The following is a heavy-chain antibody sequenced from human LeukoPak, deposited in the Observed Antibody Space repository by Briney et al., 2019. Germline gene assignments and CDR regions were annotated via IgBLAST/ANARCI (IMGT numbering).Heavy chain of an antibody. D-gene: IGHD3-10*01. CDR3: ARQLYVSGSYYAPMDV. CDR2: VYYSGTT. Sequence: SETLSLTCSVSGDSISLSFYYWGWIRQPPGKALEWIGSVYYSGTTSYNPSLKSRLTISVDTSKNQFSLKLSSVTAADTAVYFCARQLYVSGSYYAPMDVWGKGTTVTISS. J-gene: IGHJ6*03. CDR1: GDSISLSFYY. V-gene: IGHV4-39*01.